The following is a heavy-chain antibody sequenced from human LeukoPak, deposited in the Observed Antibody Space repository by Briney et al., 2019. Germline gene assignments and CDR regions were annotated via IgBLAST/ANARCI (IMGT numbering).Heavy chain of an antibody. Sequence: PGGSLRLSCAASGFTFSSYSMNWVRQAPGKGLEWVSSISSSTSYIYYADSVKGRFTISRDNAKNSLYLQMNSLRAEDTAVYYCARDYLGVGAFDIWGQGTMVTVSS. CDR1: GFTFSSYS. CDR2: ISSSTSYI. V-gene: IGHV3-21*01. J-gene: IGHJ3*02. D-gene: IGHD2-8*01. CDR3: ARDYLGVGAFDI.